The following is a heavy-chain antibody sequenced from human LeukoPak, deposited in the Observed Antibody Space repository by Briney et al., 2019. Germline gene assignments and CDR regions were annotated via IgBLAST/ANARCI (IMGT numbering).Heavy chain of an antibody. CDR2: FDPEDGET. V-gene: IGHV1-24*01. D-gene: IGHD3-9*01. CDR3: ATAYYDILTGYYHFDY. Sequence: ASVKVSCKVSGYTLTELSMHWVRQAPGKGLEWMGGFDPEDGETIYAQKFQGRVTMTEDTSTDTAYMELSSMRSEDTAVYHCATAYYDILTGYYHFDYWGQGTLVTVSS. CDR1: GYTLTELS. J-gene: IGHJ4*02.